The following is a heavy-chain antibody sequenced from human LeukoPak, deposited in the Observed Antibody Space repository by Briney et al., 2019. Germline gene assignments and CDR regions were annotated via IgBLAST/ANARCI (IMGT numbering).Heavy chain of an antibody. Sequence: PGGSSRLSCVASGVTFSSYAMSWVRQAPGKGLEWVSPISGSGGSTYYADSGKGRFTISRDNSKNTLYLQMNSLRAEDAAIYYCAKAGGGGSSSWYYWGQGTLVTVSS. J-gene: IGHJ4*02. D-gene: IGHD6-13*01. V-gene: IGHV3-23*01. CDR2: ISGSGGST. CDR1: GVTFSSYA. CDR3: AKAGGGGSSSWYY.